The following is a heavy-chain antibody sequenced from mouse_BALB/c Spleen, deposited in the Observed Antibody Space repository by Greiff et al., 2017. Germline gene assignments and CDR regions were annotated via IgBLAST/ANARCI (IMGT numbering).Heavy chain of an antibody. Sequence: EVQLQQSGAELVKPGASVKLSCTASGFNIKDTYMHLVKQRPEQGLEWIGRIDPANGNTKYDPKFQGKATITADTSSNTAYLQLSSLTSEDTAVYYCARGGWGGYFDYWGQGTTLTVSS. D-gene: IGHD1-1*02. V-gene: IGHV14-3*02. CDR1: GFNIKDTY. J-gene: IGHJ2*01. CDR2: IDPANGNT. CDR3: ARGGWGGYFDY.